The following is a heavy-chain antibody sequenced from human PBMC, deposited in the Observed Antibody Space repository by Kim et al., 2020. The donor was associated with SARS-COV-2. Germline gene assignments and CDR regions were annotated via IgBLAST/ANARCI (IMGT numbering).Heavy chain of an antibody. J-gene: IGHJ5*02. CDR3: ARDYSSGWHNWFDP. V-gene: IGHV4-59*01. D-gene: IGHD6-19*01. Sequence: SETLSLTCTVSGGSISSYYWSWIRQPPGKGLEWIGYIYYSGSTNYNPSLKSRGTISVDTSKNQFSLKLSSVTAADTAVYYCARDYSSGWHNWFDPWGQGTLVTVSS. CDR1: GGSISSYY. CDR2: IYYSGST.